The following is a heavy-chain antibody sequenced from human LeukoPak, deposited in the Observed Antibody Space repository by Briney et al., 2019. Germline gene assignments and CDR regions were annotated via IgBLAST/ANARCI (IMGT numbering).Heavy chain of an antibody. J-gene: IGHJ4*02. CDR1: GYTFTNHG. Sequence: ASVKVSSTASGYTFTNHGISWVRQAPGQGLEWMGWISAYNGNTNYAQKLQDRITMTTDTSTSTAYLDLRSLRSDDTAVYYCARIPQAGYSSTWWVDYWGQGTLVIVSS. V-gene: IGHV1-18*01. CDR3: ARIPQAGYSSTWWVDY. D-gene: IGHD6-13*01. CDR2: ISAYNGNT.